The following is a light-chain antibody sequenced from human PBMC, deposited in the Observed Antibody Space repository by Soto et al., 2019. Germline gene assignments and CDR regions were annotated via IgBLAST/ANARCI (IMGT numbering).Light chain of an antibody. J-gene: IGKJ1*01. CDR2: GAC. Sequence: DLQMTPSPSSLSASVGDRVTITCRASQSISSYLNWYQQKPGKAPKLLIYGACSLERGVPSRFSGSGSGKDFTLTISSLQPEDFATYYCQQSYSTPVTFGQGTKVEIK. CDR1: QSISSY. V-gene: IGKV1-39*01. CDR3: QQSYSTPVT.